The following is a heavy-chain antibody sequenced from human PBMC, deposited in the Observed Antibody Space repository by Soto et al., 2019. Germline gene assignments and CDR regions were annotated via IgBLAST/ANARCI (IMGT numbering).Heavy chain of an antibody. CDR2: INPSGGST. J-gene: IGHJ4*02. Sequence: QVPLVQSGAEVKKPGASVKVSCKASGYIFTNHYIHWVRQAPGQGLERMGIINPSGGSTNYLQKFQDRVTMTRDTSTSTVYMELSSLRSEDTAVYFCASADYYDSSGFYYDYWGQGTLVTVSS. CDR1: GYIFTNHY. V-gene: IGHV1-46*01. D-gene: IGHD3-22*01. CDR3: ASADYYDSSGFYYDY.